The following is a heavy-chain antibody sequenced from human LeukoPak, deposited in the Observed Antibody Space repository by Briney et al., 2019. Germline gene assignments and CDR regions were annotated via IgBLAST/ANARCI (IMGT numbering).Heavy chain of an antibody. J-gene: IGHJ4*02. V-gene: IGHV1-69*05. CDR2: IIPILGTA. Sequence: SVKVSCKASGGTFSSYAISWVRQAPGQGLEWMGGIIPILGTANYAQKFQGRVTITTDESTSTAYMELSSLRSEDTAVYYCARAHYDSSGYYPYYFDYWGQGTLVTVSS. D-gene: IGHD3-22*01. CDR3: ARAHYDSSGYYPYYFDY. CDR1: GGTFSSYA.